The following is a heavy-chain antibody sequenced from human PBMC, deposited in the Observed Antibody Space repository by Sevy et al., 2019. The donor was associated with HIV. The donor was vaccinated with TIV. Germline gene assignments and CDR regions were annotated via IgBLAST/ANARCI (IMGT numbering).Heavy chain of an antibody. Sequence: ASVKVSCKASGDTFSTYGLSWVRQAPGQGLEWMGGIIPIFGTPNYAQKFQGRGTITADESASTAYMELSSLRSEDTALYYCAREGGVATTGDHDAFDIWGHGTLVTVSS. J-gene: IGHJ3*02. CDR2: IIPIFGTP. CDR3: AREGGVATTGDHDAFDI. D-gene: IGHD7-27*01. CDR1: GDTFSTYG. V-gene: IGHV1-69*13.